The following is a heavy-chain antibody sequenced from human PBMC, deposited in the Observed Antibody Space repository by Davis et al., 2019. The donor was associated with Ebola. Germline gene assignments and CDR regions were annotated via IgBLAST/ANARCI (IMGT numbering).Heavy chain of an antibody. D-gene: IGHD2-15*01. CDR2: IKSKTDGGTT. J-gene: IGHJ4*02. V-gene: IGHV3-15*01. CDR1: GFTFSNAW. CDR3: TTVVSPKGYCSGGSCGY. Sequence: PGGSLRLSCAASGFTFSNAWMSWVRQAPGKGLEWVGRIKSKTDGGTTDYAAPVKGRFTISRDDSKNTLYLQMNSLKTEDTAVYYCTTVVSPKGYCSGGSCGYWGQGTLVTVSS.